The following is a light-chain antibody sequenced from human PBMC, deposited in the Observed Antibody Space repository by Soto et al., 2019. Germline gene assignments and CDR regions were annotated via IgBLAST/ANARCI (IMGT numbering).Light chain of an antibody. CDR2: EGS. CDR1: SSEVGSYNL. CDR3: CSYAGSGLV. J-gene: IGLJ2*01. Sequence: QSALTQPASVSGSPGQSITISCTGTSSEVGSYNLVSWYQQHPGKAPKLMIYEGSKRPSGVSNRFSGSKSGNTASLTISGLQAEDEADYYCCSYAGSGLVFGGGTKVTVL. V-gene: IGLV2-23*01.